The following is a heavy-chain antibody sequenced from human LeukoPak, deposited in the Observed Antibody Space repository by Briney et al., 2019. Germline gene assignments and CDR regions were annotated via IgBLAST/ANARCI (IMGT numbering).Heavy chain of an antibody. CDR3: ARSVAVVAIRAFDI. CDR2: IYYSGST. CDR1: GGSISSGGYY. D-gene: IGHD2-15*01. J-gene: IGHJ3*02. V-gene: IGHV4-31*03. Sequence: SQTLSLTCTVSGGSISSGGYYWSWIRQHPGKGLEWIGYIYYSGSTYYNPSLKSRVTISVDTSKNQFSLKLSSVTAADTAVYYCARSVAVVAIRAFDIWGQGTMVTVSS.